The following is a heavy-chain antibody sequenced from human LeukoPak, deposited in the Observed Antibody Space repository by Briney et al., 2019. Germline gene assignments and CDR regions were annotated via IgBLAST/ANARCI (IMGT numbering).Heavy chain of an antibody. Sequence: PSETLSLTCTVSGGSISSYYWSWIRQPPGKGLEWIGYIYYSGSTNYNPSLKSRVTISVDMSKNQFSLKLSSVTAADTAVYYCARGELLAYFDYWGQGTLVTVSS. CDR3: ARGELLAYFDY. J-gene: IGHJ4*02. V-gene: IGHV4-59*01. CDR1: GGSISSYY. D-gene: IGHD3-10*01. CDR2: IYYSGST.